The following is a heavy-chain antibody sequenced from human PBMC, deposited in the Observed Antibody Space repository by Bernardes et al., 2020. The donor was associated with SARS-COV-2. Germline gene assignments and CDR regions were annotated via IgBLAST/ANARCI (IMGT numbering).Heavy chain of an antibody. J-gene: IGHJ6*02. V-gene: IGHV1-2*04. CDR1: GYTFTGYY. Sequence: ASVKVSCKASGYTFTGYYMHWVRQAPGQGLEWMGWINPNSGGTTYVQKFQGWVTMTRDTSISTAYMELSRLRSNGTAVYYCARDEYFSGGSTTGMDVWGQGTTVTVSS. D-gene: IGHD3-3*01. CDR2: INPNSGGT. CDR3: ARDEYFSGGSTTGMDV.